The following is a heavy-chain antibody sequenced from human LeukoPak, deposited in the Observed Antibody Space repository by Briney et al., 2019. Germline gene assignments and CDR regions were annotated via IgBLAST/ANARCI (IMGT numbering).Heavy chain of an antibody. CDR2: IYTSGST. CDR3: ARVSGYSYGHLDY. V-gene: IGHV4-61*02. J-gene: IGHJ4*02. D-gene: IGHD5-18*01. CDR1: GGSISSGSYY. Sequence: SETLSLTCTVSGGSISSGSYYWSWIRQPAGKGLEWIGRIYTSGSTNYNPSLKSRVTISVDTSKNQFSLKLSSVTAADTAVYYCARVSGYSYGHLDYWGQGTLVTVSS.